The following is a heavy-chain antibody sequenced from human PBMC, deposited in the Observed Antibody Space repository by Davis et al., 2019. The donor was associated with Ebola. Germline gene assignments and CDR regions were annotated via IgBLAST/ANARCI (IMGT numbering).Heavy chain of an antibody. J-gene: IGHJ6*02. CDR3: ARDRTGDYYDSSGYPEYGMDV. Sequence: PSETLSLTCTVSGYSISSGYYWGWIRQPPGKGLEWIGSIYHSGSTYYNPSLKSRVTISVDTSKNQFSLKLSSVTAADTAVYYCARDRTGDYYDSSGYPEYGMDVWGQGTTVTVSS. V-gene: IGHV4-38-2*02. D-gene: IGHD3-22*01. CDR2: IYHSGST. CDR1: GYSISSGYY.